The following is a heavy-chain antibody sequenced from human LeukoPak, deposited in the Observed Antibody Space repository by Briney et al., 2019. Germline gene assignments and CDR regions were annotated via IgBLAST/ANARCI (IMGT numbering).Heavy chain of an antibody. CDR1: GGSISSSSYY. CDR2: IYYSGST. V-gene: IGHV4-39*01. D-gene: IGHD3-16*02. Sequence: SETLSLTCTVSGGSISSSSYYWGWIRQPPGKGLEWIGSIYYSGSTYYNPSLKSRVTISVDTSKNQFSLKLSSVTAADTAVYYCARRYSQSSYYFDYWGQGTMVTVSS. CDR3: ARRYSQSSYYFDY. J-gene: IGHJ4*03.